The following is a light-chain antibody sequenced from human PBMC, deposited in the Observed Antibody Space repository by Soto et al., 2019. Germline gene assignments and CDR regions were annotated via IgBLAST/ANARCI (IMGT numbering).Light chain of an antibody. CDR2: AAS. J-gene: IGKJ2*01. CDR3: QQCYSTPDT. Sequence: DIQMTQSPSSLSASVGDRVTITCRASQSISSYLNWYQQKPVIAPKLLIYAASSLQSGAPSSFSGSVSGTDFTLTISSLQPEDVATYHCQQCYSTPDTFGQGTKLEIK. CDR1: QSISSY. V-gene: IGKV1-39*01.